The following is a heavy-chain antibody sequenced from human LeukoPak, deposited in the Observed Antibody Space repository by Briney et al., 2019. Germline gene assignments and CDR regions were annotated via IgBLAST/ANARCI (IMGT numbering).Heavy chain of an antibody. CDR3: ARIMITFGGVTY. Sequence: SETLSLTCTVSGGSISSGSYYWSWIRQPAGKGLEWIGRIYTSGSTNYNPSLKSRVTISVDTSKNQFSLKLSSVTAADTAVYYCARIMITFGGVTYWGQGTLVTVSS. CDR1: GGSISSGSYY. CDR2: IYTSGST. D-gene: IGHD3-16*01. J-gene: IGHJ4*02. V-gene: IGHV4-61*02.